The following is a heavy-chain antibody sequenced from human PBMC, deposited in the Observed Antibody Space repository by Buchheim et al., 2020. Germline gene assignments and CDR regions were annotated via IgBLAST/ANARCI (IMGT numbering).Heavy chain of an antibody. Sequence: QVQLVQSGAEVKKPGTSVKVSCKASGGTFNNYAISWIRQAPGQGLERVGGIIPMFDTANYAQKFQARVTITADKSTGTAYMELSSLTSEDTAVYYCAKDQYGSVTLRAYYYYGLDVWGQGTT. J-gene: IGHJ6*02. CDR2: IIPMFDTA. CDR3: AKDQYGSVTLRAYYYYGLDV. D-gene: IGHD3-10*01. CDR1: GGTFNNYA. V-gene: IGHV1-69*06.